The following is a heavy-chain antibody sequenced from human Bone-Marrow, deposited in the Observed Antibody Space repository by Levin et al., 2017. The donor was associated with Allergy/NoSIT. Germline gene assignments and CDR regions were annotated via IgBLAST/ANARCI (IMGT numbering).Heavy chain of an antibody. V-gene: IGHV3-74*03. CDR1: GFAFGSFY. J-gene: IGHJ5*02. Sequence: PGGSLRLSCTASGFAFGSFYMHWIRQPPGKGLVWSSCINGDGSRITYADSVKGRFTISRDNAKNTLYLQMNSLTVEDTAIYYCARDLWNDVLDPRGQGTLVTVSS. CDR2: INGDGSRI. CDR3: ARDLWNDVLDP. D-gene: IGHD1-1*01.